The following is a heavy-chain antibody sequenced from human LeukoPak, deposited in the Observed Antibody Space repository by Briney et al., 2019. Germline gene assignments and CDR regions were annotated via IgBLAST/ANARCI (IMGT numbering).Heavy chain of an antibody. V-gene: IGHV3-7*01. D-gene: IGHD2-8*01. Sequence: HPGGSLRLSCAASGFTFSSYWMSWVRQAPGKGLEWVANIKQDGSEKYYVDSVKGRFTISRDNAKNSLYLQMNSLRAEDTAVYYCARVAYAIFHYFDYWGQGTLVTVSS. CDR3: ARVAYAIFHYFDY. J-gene: IGHJ4*02. CDR2: IKQDGSEK. CDR1: GFTFSSYW.